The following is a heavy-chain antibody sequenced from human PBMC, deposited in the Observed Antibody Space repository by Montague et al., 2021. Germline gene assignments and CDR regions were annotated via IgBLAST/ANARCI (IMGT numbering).Heavy chain of an antibody. CDR3: ANNIHFDY. CDR1: GFSFSSYW. V-gene: IGHV3-74*01. CDR2: ITLDGSST. J-gene: IGHJ4*02. D-gene: IGHD1/OR15-1a*01. Sequence: SLRLSCAASGFSFSSYWMHWVRQAPGKGLLWVSRITLDGSSTTFADSVKGRFTTSRDNAKATLYLQMNSLRVEDTAVYYCANNIHFDYWGQGTLVTVSS.